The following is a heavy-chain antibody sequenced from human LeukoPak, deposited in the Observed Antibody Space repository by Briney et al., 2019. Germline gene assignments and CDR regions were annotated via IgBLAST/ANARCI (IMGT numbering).Heavy chain of an antibody. D-gene: IGHD3-3*01. CDR1: GFTFSSYS. CDR3: AKAIRFLEWLSTTDYYGMDV. CDR2: ISSSSSYI. J-gene: IGHJ6*02. Sequence: GGSLRLSCAASGFTFSSYSMTWVRQAPGKGLEWVSSISSSSSYIYYADSVKGRFTISRDNSKNTLYLQMNSLRAEDTAVYYCAKAIRFLEWLSTTDYYGMDVWGQGTTVTVSS. V-gene: IGHV3-21*04.